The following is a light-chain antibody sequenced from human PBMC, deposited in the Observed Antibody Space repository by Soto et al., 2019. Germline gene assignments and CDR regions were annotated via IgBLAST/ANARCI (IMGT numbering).Light chain of an antibody. J-gene: IGKJ4*01. Sequence: DIQMTQSPSSVSASVGDRVIITCRASQGISSWLVWYQQKLGEAPKLLIFAASRLQSGVPSRFGGSGSGTDFTLTISSLQPEDFGTYFCQQADSFPLTFGGGTKVEIK. CDR1: QGISSW. V-gene: IGKV1D-12*01. CDR2: AAS. CDR3: QQADSFPLT.